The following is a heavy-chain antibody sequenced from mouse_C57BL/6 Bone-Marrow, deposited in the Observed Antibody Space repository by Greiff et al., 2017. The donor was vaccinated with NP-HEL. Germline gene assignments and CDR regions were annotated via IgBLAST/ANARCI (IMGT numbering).Heavy chain of an antibody. D-gene: IGHD2-4*01. CDR1: GYTFTDYY. CDR2: INPYNGGT. Sequence: EVQLQQSGPVLVKPGASVKMSCKASGYTFTDYYMNWVKQSHGKSLEWIGVINPYNGGTSYNQKFKGKATLTVDKSSSTAYMELNSLTSEDSAVYYCARYYYDYGAFSYWGQGTLVTVSA. V-gene: IGHV1-19*01. J-gene: IGHJ3*01. CDR3: ARYYYDYGAFSY.